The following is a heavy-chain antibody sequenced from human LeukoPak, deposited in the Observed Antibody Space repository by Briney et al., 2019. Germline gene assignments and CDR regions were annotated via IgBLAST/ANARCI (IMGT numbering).Heavy chain of an antibody. J-gene: IGHJ4*02. Sequence: SETLSLTCTVSGVSISSSSYYWGWIRQPPGTGLEWIGSIYYSGSTYYNPSLKSRVTISVDTSKNQFSQKLSSVTAADTAVYYSARRGRADYVWGSYRSYYFDYWGQGTLVTVSS. D-gene: IGHD3-16*02. CDR2: IYYSGST. CDR1: GVSISSSSYY. V-gene: IGHV4-39*01. CDR3: ARRGRADYVWGSYRSYYFDY.